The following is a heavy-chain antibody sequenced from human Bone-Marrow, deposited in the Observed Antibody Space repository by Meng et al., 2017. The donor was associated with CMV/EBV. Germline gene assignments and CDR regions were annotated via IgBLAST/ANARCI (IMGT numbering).Heavy chain of an antibody. J-gene: IGHJ4*02. CDR3: ARGTYYDFWSGLSPSPFDY. D-gene: IGHD3-3*01. Sequence: GGSLRLSCKGSGYSFTSYWIGWVRQMPGKGLEWMGIIYPGDSDTRYSPSFQGQVTISADTSISTAYLQWSSLKASDTAMYDCARGTYYDFWSGLSPSPFDYWGQGTLVTVS. CDR2: IYPGDSDT. CDR1: GYSFTSYW. V-gene: IGHV5-51*01.